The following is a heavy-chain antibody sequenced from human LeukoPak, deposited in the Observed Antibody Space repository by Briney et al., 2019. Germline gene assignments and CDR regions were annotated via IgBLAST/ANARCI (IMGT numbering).Heavy chain of an antibody. D-gene: IGHD3-10*01. J-gene: IGHJ5*02. CDR2: INPSGST. CDR3: ARSHVLLPFDP. Sequence: SETLSLTCAVYGGSFSGYYWSWIRQPPGKGLEWIGEINPSGSTNYNPSLKSRVTISVDTSKNQFSLKLSSVTAADTAVYYCARSHVLLPFDPWGQGTLVTVSS. V-gene: IGHV4-34*01. CDR1: GGSFSGYY.